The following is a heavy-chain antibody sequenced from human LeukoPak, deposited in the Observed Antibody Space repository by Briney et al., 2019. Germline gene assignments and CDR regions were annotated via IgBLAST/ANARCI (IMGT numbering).Heavy chain of an antibody. CDR1: GFTFSDYW. V-gene: IGHV3-7*03. J-gene: IGHJ4*02. D-gene: IGHD3-10*01. Sequence: PGGSLRLSCAASGFTFSDYWMNWVRQAPGKGLEWVANMKEDGSEKYCVDCVKGRFTISRDNAKNSLYLQMNSLRVEDMAVYYCARGPNYGSRSDYFDYRGQGTLVTVSS. CDR2: MKEDGSEK. CDR3: ARGPNYGSRSDYFDY.